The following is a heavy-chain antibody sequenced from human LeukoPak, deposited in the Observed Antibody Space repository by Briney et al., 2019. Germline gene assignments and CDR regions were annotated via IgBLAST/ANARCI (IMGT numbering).Heavy chain of an antibody. CDR1: GFTFSSYG. D-gene: IGHD5-18*01. Sequence: GGSLRLSCAASGFTFSSYGMHWVRQAPGKGLEWVAVIWYSVSNKYYADSVKGRFTISRDNSKNTLYMQMNSLRAEDTAVYYCARDVDTAMGRPYYYYGMDVWGQGTTDTVSS. CDR2: IWYSVSNK. J-gene: IGHJ6*02. CDR3: ARDVDTAMGRPYYYYGMDV. V-gene: IGHV3-33*01.